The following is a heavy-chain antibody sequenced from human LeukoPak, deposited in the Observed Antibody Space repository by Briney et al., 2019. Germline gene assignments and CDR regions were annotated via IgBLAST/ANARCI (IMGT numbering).Heavy chain of an antibody. CDR1: GFSFSTYA. J-gene: IGHJ4*02. Sequence: GGSLRLSCAASGFSFSTYAMSWVRQAPGKGLEWVSSISGSGDNTYYAESVKGRFTISRDDSKNTLFLQMNSLRAEDTAVFYCAKRSGYTTGWFFDFWGQGTLVTVSS. CDR2: ISGSGDNT. D-gene: IGHD6-19*01. CDR3: AKRSGYTTGWFFDF. V-gene: IGHV3-23*01.